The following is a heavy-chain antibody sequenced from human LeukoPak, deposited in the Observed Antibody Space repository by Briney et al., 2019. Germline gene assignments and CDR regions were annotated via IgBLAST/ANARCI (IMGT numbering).Heavy chain of an antibody. Sequence: SGGSLRLSCAASGFTFSDYYMSWIRQAPGKGLEWVSYISSSSSYTNYADSVKGRFTISRDNAKNSLYLQMNSLRAEDTAVYYCARDRSVAGTVDYWGQGTLVTVSS. J-gene: IGHJ4*02. CDR1: GFTFSDYY. CDR2: ISSSSSYT. V-gene: IGHV3-11*05. D-gene: IGHD6-19*01. CDR3: ARDRSVAGTVDY.